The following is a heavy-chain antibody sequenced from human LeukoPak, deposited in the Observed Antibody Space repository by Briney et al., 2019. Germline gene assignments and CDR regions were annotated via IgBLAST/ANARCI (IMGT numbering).Heavy chain of an antibody. J-gene: IGHJ4*02. CDR1: GFTVSSNY. Sequence: GGSLRLSCAASGFTVSSNYMSWVRQAPGKGLEWVSVIYSGGSTYYAGSVKGRFTISRDNSKNTLYLQMNSLRAEDTAVYYCARGGDGYNEYYFDYWGQGTLVTVSS. CDR3: ARGGDGYNEYYFDY. D-gene: IGHD5-12*01. CDR2: IYSGGST. V-gene: IGHV3-66*01.